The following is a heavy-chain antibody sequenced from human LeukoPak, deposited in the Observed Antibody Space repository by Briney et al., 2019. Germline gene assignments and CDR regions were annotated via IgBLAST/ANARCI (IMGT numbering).Heavy chain of an antibody. CDR1: GYTFTSYD. J-gene: IGHJ4*02. CDR3: ARSQRAGYNVYYFDS. CDR2: IIPIFRTT. D-gene: IGHD5-24*01. V-gene: IGHV1-69*05. Sequence: SVKVSCKASGYTFTSYDINWVRQAPGQGLEWMGGIIPIFRTTNYAQRFRGRVTFTTDESTSTVYMELSSLRSEDTAVYYCARSQRAGYNVYYFDSWGQGTLLTVSS.